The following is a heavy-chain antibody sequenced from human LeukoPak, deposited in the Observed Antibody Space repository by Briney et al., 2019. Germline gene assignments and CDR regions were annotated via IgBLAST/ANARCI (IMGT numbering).Heavy chain of an antibody. Sequence: ASVKVSCKASGYTFTSYYMHWVRQAPGQGLEWMGIINPSGGSTSYAQKFQGRVTMTRDTSISTAYMELSRLRSDDTAVYYCASIYSYGSSWGQGTLVTVSS. D-gene: IGHD5-18*01. CDR3: ASIYSYGSS. CDR2: INPSGGST. CDR1: GYTFTSYY. V-gene: IGHV1-46*01. J-gene: IGHJ4*02.